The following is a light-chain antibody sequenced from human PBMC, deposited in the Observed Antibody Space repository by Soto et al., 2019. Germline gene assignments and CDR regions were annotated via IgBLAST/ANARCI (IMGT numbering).Light chain of an antibody. Sequence: EIVLTQSPATLSLSPGERATLSCRAGQSVGRYVAWYQHKPGQAPRLLLYDASDRAAGIPARFSGSGSGTDFTLTISRLEPEDFAIYYCQQRSSWPLTFGGGTKVEIK. V-gene: IGKV3-11*01. CDR3: QQRSSWPLT. J-gene: IGKJ4*01. CDR2: DAS. CDR1: QSVGRY.